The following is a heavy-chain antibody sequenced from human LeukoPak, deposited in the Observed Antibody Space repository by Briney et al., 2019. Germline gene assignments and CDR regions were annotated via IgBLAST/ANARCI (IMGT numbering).Heavy chain of an antibody. D-gene: IGHD5-12*01. Sequence: GGSLRLSCAASGFIVNSNYMSWVRQAPGKGLEWVSVIYSSGTTYYADSVKGRFTISRDNPKNTLYLQMNSLRADDTAVYYCARDARLVAFDNWGQGTLVTVSS. CDR1: GFIVNSNY. CDR2: IYSSGTT. V-gene: IGHV3-53*01. CDR3: ARDARLVAFDN. J-gene: IGHJ4*02.